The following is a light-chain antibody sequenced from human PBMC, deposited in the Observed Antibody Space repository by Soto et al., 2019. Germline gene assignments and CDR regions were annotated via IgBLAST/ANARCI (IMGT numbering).Light chain of an antibody. CDR2: DGS. CDR1: QSISGY. Sequence: ITCRASQSISGYLAWYQQKPGEAPKLLIYDGSTLESGVPSRFSGSGSQTQFTIPISALQPEDFATYSCQQHYTYPRSFGEGTKVDIK. J-gene: IGKJ1*01. V-gene: IGKV1-5*01. CDR3: QQHYTYPRS.